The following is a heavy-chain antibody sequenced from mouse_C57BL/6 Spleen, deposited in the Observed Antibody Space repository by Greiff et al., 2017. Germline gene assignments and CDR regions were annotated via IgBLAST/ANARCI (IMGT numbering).Heavy chain of an antibody. CDR3: AREGMIYYGTLDY. J-gene: IGHJ2*01. CDR2: IHPNSGST. V-gene: IGHV1-64*01. Sequence: VQLQQPGAELVKPGASVKLSCKASGYTFTSYWMHWVKQRPGQGLEWIGMIHPNSGSTNYNEKFKSKATLTVDKSASTAYMQLSSLTSEDSAVYYCAREGMIYYGTLDYWGQGTTLTVSS. CDR1: GYTFTSYW. D-gene: IGHD2-1*01.